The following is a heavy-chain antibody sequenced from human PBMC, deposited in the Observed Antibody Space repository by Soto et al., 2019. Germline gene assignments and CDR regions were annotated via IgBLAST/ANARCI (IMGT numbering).Heavy chain of an antibody. CDR3: ARGAFHNYYVDS. D-gene: IGHD3-3*02. J-gene: IGHJ4*02. CDR1: GFTFSTYW. Sequence: EVQLVESGGDSVQPGGSLRLSCAASGFTFSTYWMHWVRQAPGEGLVWVSRIKGDGSSTSSADSVEGRFTLSRDNAKNTVYVHMNSLRADDTAVYYCARGAFHNYYVDSWGQGTLVTVSS. V-gene: IGHV3-74*01. CDR2: IKGDGSST.